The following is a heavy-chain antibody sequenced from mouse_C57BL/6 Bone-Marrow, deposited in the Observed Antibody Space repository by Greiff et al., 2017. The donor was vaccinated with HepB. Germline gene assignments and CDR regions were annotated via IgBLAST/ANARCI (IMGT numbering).Heavy chain of an antibody. CDR2: IYPGDGDT. CDR1: GYAFSSSW. D-gene: IGHD1-1*01. Sequence: VQLVESGPELVKPGASVKISCKASGYAFSSSWMNWVKQRPGKGLEWIGRIYPGDGDTNYNGKFKGKATLTADKSSSTAYMQLSSLTSEDSAVYFCARRGNYGSSTWFAYWGQGTLVTVSA. J-gene: IGHJ3*01. CDR3: ARRGNYGSSTWFAY. V-gene: IGHV1-82*01.